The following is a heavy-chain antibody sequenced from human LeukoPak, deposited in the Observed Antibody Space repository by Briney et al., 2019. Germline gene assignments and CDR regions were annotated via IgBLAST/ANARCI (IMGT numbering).Heavy chain of an antibody. D-gene: IGHD1-26*01. CDR2: TSSDGINT. CDR3: AKDHSDSGRAFEY. Sequence: PGGSLRLSCATSGFTFRTTGVHWVRQGPGKGLEWVALTSSDGINTYYADSVKGRFTVSRDSSRDTLYLQMNSVRPDDTAVYYCAKDHSDSGRAFEYWGRGTLVTVSS. J-gene: IGHJ4*02. V-gene: IGHV3-30*18. CDR1: GFTFRTTG.